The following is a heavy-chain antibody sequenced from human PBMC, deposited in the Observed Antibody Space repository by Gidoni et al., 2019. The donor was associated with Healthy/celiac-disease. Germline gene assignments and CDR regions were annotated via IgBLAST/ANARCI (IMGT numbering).Heavy chain of an antibody. J-gene: IGHJ4*02. V-gene: IGHV3-30*18. CDR2: ISYDGSNK. Sequence: QVQLVESGGGVVQPGRSLRLSCAASGFTFSSSGMHWVRQAPGKGLEWVAVISYDGSNKYYADSVKGRFTISRDNSKNTLYLQMNSLRAEDTAVYYCAKDSGIGYYDSSGYFDYWGQGTLVTVSS. CDR1: GFTFSSSG. D-gene: IGHD3-22*01. CDR3: AKDSGIGYYDSSGYFDY.